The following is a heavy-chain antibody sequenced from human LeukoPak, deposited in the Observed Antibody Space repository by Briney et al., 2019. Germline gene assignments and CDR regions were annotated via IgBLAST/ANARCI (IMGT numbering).Heavy chain of an antibody. J-gene: IGHJ4*02. CDR3: ARDYYYDSSGYYLGVRPFDY. D-gene: IGHD3-22*01. CDR1: GGSISSYY. Sequence: SETLSLTCTVSGGSISSYYWSWIRQPPGKGLEWIGYIYYSGSTNYNPSLKSRVTISVDTSKNQFSLKLSSVTAADTAVYYCARDYYYDSSGYYLGVRPFDYWGQGTLVTVSS. V-gene: IGHV4-59*01. CDR2: IYYSGST.